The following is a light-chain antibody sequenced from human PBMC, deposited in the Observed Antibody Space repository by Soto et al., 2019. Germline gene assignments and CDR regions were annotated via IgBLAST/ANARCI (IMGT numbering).Light chain of an antibody. CDR2: DAS. Sequence: EIVLTQSPGTLSLSPGERATLSCRASQSVSYYLAWYQQKPGQAPRLLIYDASSRATGVPDRFSGSGSGTDFTLTISRLEPEDFAIYYCQQRSNGLTFGGGTKVEIK. J-gene: IGKJ4*01. V-gene: IGKV3D-20*02. CDR1: QSVSYY. CDR3: QQRSNGLT.